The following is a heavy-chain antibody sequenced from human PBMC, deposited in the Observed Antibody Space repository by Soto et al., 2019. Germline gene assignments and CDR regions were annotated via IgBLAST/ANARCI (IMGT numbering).Heavy chain of an antibody. Sequence: SETLSLTCAVYGGSFSGYYWSWIRQPPGKGLEWIGEINHSGSTNYNPSLKSRVAISVDTSKNQFSLKLSSVTAADTAVYYCARGRLYYDFWSGYFPYYFDYWGQGTLVTVSS. CDR3: ARGRLYYDFWSGYFPYYFDY. CDR2: INHSGST. J-gene: IGHJ4*02. V-gene: IGHV4-34*01. CDR1: GGSFSGYY. D-gene: IGHD3-3*01.